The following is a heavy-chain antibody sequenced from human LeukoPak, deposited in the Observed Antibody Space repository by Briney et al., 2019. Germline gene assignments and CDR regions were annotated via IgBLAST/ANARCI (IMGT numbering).Heavy chain of an antibody. CDR3: ARGPSGYHNT. CDR1: GFTFSTYA. Sequence: GGSLRLSCAASGFTFSTYAMNWVRQAPGKGLEWVSYMSSSGTAIYYADSVKGRFTISRDNAKNSLSLQMNSLRAEDTAVYYCARGPSGYHNTGGQGTLVTVSS. CDR2: MSSSGTAI. D-gene: IGHD5-12*01. V-gene: IGHV3-48*01. J-gene: IGHJ4*02.